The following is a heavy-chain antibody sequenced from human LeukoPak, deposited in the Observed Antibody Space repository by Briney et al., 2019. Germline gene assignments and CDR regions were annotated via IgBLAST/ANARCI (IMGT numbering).Heavy chain of an antibody. V-gene: IGHV1-2*02. J-gene: IGHJ4*02. D-gene: IGHD6-6*01. CDR2: INPNSGGT. CDR1: GYTFTGYY. Sequence: ASVKVSCKASGYTFTGYYMHWVRQAPGQGLEWMGWINPNSGGTNHAQKFQGRVTMTRDTSISTAYMELSRLRSDDTAVYYCARDTTQYSSSSSPFDYWGQGTLVTVSS. CDR3: ARDTTQYSSSSSPFDY.